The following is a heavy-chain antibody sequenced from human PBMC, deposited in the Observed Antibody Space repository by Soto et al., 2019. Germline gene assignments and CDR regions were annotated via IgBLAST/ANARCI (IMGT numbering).Heavy chain of an antibody. CDR3: ARMRFDTVL. J-gene: IGHJ4*02. V-gene: IGHV4-31*03. CDR1: GGSVSSADSY. CDR2: IYSSGST. D-gene: IGHD5-18*01. Sequence: QVQLQESGPGLVKPSQTLSLTCTVSGGSVSSADSYWSWIRHHPGKGLEWIGYIYSSGSTYYNPSLKSRVNLSVDTSKDQFSLRLISVTAADTSVYFCARMRFDTVLWGQRTLVTVSS.